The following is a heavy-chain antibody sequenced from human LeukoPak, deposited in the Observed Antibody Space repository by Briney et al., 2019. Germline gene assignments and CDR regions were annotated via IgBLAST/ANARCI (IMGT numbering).Heavy chain of an antibody. Sequence: PGGSLRLSCAASGFTFSGSAMHWVRQASGKGLEWVGRIRSKANNYATAYAASMKGRFTISRDDSKNTAYLLMNSLKTEDTAVYYCTRGSKQYCSGGSCLDRWGQGTLVTVSS. D-gene: IGHD2-15*01. CDR2: IRSKANNYAT. CDR1: GFTFSGSA. CDR3: TRGSKQYCSGGSCLDR. V-gene: IGHV3-73*01. J-gene: IGHJ5*02.